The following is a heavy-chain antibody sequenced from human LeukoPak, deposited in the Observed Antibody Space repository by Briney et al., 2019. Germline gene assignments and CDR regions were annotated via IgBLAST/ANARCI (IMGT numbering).Heavy chain of an antibody. CDR1: GFTFSSYG. Sequence: PGRSLRLSCAASGFTFSSYGMHWVRQAPGKGLEWVAVISYDGSNKYYADSVKGRFTISRDNSKNTLYLQMNSLRAEDTAVYYCAKGHIAYSSSSRFDYWGQGTLVTVSS. CDR3: AKGHIAYSSSSRFDY. D-gene: IGHD6-6*01. V-gene: IGHV3-30*18. CDR2: ISYDGSNK. J-gene: IGHJ4*02.